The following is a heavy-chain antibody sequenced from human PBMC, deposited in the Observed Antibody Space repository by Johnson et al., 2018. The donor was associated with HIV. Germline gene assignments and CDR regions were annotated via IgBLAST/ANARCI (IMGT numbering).Heavy chain of an antibody. V-gene: IGHV3-30-3*01. J-gene: IGHJ3*02. CDR3: ARYGISFVGATTVKWAFDI. D-gene: IGHD1-26*01. CDR2: ISNDGSNK. CDR1: GFTFSSYS. Sequence: QVQLVESGGGVVQPARSLRLSCAASGFTFSSYSMHWVRQAPGKGLEWVAGISNDGSNKYYADSVKGRFTISRDNSKNTLYLQMNSLRAEDTAVYYCARYGISFVGATTVKWAFDIWGQGTMVTVSS.